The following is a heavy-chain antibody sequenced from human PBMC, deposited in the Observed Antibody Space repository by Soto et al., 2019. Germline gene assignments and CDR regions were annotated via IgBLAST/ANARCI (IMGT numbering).Heavy chain of an antibody. J-gene: IGHJ4*02. CDR3: ARGFILPGYDY. D-gene: IGHD3-9*01. V-gene: IGHV4-31*03. CDR1: GGSISSGGYY. Sequence: SETLSLTCTVSGGSISSGGYYWSWIRQHPGKGLEWIGYIYYSGSTYYNPSLKSRVTISVDTSKNQFSLKLSSVTAADTAVYYCARGFILPGYDYWGQGTLVTVSS. CDR2: IYYSGST.